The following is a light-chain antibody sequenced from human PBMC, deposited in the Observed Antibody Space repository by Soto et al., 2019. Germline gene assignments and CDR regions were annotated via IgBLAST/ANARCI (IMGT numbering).Light chain of an antibody. CDR1: SSDVGAYNC. V-gene: IGLV2-11*01. Sequence: QSVLTQPRSVSGSPGQSVTISCTGTSSDVGAYNCVSWYQQHPGKAPKFMIYDVSKRPSGVPDRFSGSKSGNTASLTISGLQAEDEADYYCCSYAGTYSYVFGTGTKVTV. CDR3: CSYAGTYSYV. J-gene: IGLJ1*01. CDR2: DVS.